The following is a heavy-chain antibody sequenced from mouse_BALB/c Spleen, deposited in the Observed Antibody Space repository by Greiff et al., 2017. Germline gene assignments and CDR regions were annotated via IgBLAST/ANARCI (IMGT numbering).Heavy chain of an antibody. CDR3: ARSEREFTTVDY. Sequence: EVQLQESGPGLVKPSQSLSLTCTVTGYSITSDYAWNWIRQFPGNKLEWMGYISYSGSTSYNPSLKSRISITRDTSKNQFFLQLNSVTTEDTATYYCARSEREFTTVDYWGQGTTLTVSS. V-gene: IGHV3-2*02. CDR1: GYSITSDYA. CDR2: ISYSGST. J-gene: IGHJ2*01. D-gene: IGHD1-1*01.